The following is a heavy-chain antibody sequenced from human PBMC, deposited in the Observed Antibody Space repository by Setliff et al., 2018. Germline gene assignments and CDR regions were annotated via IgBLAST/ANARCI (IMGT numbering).Heavy chain of an antibody. D-gene: IGHD3-10*01. V-gene: IGHV4-39*01. J-gene: IGHJ5*02. CDR3: ARLSHAYYYGSGSYFGFDP. Sequence: SETLSLTCTVSGDSISSTSYQWGWVRQPPGKGLEWIGSIYYTGTAYYNPSLKSRVTISVDTSKNQFSLQVSSVTAADTAVYYCARLSHAYYYGSGSYFGFDPWGQGTLVTVSS. CDR2: IYYTGTA. CDR1: GDSISSTSYQ.